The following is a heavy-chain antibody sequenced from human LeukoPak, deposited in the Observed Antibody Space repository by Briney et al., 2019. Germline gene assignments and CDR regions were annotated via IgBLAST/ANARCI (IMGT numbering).Heavy chain of an antibody. V-gene: IGHV4-59*01. D-gene: IGHD5-24*01. CDR3: VRDRELNY. CDR2: INYSGST. CDR1: GGSISNYY. Sequence: SETLSLTCAVSGGSISNYYLNWIRQPPGKGLEWIGYINYSGSTNYNPSLKSRVTISIDTSKNQFSLKLSSVIAADTAVYYCVRDRELNYWGQGILVTVSS. J-gene: IGHJ4*02.